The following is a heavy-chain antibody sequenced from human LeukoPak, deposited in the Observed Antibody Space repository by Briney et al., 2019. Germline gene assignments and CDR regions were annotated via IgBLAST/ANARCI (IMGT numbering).Heavy chain of an antibody. Sequence: GSLRLSCAASGFTFSSYAMSWVRQAPGKGLEWVSAISGSGGSTYYADSVKGRFTISRDNSKNTLYLQMNSLRAEDTAVYYCAKEGILGELLTDYFDYWGQGTLVTVSS. CDR1: GFTFSSYA. D-gene: IGHD3-10*01. CDR2: ISGSGGST. CDR3: AKEGILGELLTDYFDY. V-gene: IGHV3-23*01. J-gene: IGHJ4*02.